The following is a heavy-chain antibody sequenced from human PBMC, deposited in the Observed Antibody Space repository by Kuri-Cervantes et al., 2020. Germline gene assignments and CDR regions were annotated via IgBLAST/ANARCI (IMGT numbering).Heavy chain of an antibody. Sequence: SETLSLTCDVYGGSFNGYLWSWIRQPPGKGLEWIGEINHSGSTNYNPSLKSRVTISVDTSKNQFSLKLSSVTAADTAVYYCATGAMVQAVTILYSFDYWGQGTLVTVSS. V-gene: IGHV4-34*01. D-gene: IGHD3-10*01. CDR2: INHSGST. CDR3: ATGAMVQAVTILYSFDY. J-gene: IGHJ4*02. CDR1: GGSFNGYL.